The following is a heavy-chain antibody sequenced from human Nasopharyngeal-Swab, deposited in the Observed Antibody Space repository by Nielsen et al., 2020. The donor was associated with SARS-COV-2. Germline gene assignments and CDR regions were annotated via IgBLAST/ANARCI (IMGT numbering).Heavy chain of an antibody. V-gene: IGHV3-66*01. CDR1: GFTVSSNY. D-gene: IGHD3-10*01. CDR2: IYSGGST. Sequence: GESLKISCAASGFTVSSNYMSWVRQAPGKGLEWVSLIYSGGSTDYADSVKGRFTISTDDSKNTLYLQMNNLRAEDTAVYYCAGTYGSAVGESLDYWGQGTLVTVSS. J-gene: IGHJ4*02. CDR3: AGTYGSAVGESLDY.